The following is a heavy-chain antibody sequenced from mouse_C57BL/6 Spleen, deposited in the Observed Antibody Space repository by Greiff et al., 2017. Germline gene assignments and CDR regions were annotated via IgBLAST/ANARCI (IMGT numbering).Heavy chain of an antibody. J-gene: IGHJ3*01. CDR1: GYAFSSYW. CDR3: AREDNYGSSYGFAY. CDR2: IYPGDGDT. V-gene: IGHV1-80*01. D-gene: IGHD1-1*01. Sequence: LLESGAELVKPGASVKISCKASGYAFSSYWMNWVKQRPGKGLEWIGQIYPGDGDTNYNGKFKGKATLTADKSSSTAYMQLSSLTSEDSAVYFCAREDNYGSSYGFAYWGQGTLVTVSA.